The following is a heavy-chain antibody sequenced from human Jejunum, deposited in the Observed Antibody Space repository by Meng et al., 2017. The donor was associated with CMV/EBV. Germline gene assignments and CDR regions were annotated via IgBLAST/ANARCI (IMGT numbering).Heavy chain of an antibody. CDR1: NNY. Sequence: NNYWAWIRQPPGGGLEWIGNIFNSGRTSYNSSLKSRVTMSIDTSKNQFSRKLRSVTAADTAVYYCARDHTTMINDAGLGYFRLDPWGQGARVTVSS. CDR3: ARDHTTMINDAGLGYFRLDP. J-gene: IGHJ5*02. D-gene: IGHD3-9*01. V-gene: IGHV4-39*07. CDR2: IFNSGRT.